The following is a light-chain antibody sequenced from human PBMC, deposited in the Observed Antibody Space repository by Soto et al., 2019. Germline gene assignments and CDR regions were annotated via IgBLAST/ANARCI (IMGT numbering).Light chain of an antibody. CDR1: QSINIY. CDR2: GAS. CDR3: QQSYRSPYT. J-gene: IGKJ2*01. V-gene: IGKV1-39*01. Sequence: IQMTQSPSSLSASVGDSVTVTCRASQSINIYLYWYQQKPGKAPTLLIYGASSLQSGFPSRFIGGGSRTDFALTISSLQPGDFATYFCQQSYRSPYTFGQGTKLQIK.